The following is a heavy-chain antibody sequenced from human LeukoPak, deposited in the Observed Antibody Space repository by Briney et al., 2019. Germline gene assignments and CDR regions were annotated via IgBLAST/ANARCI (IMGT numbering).Heavy chain of an antibody. CDR1: GFTFSSYS. CDR3: ASGGSYRSPFGY. D-gene: IGHD1-26*01. Sequence: GGSLRLSCAASGFTFSSYSMNWVRQAPGKGLEWVSSISSSSSYIYYADSVKGRFTISRDNAKNSLYLQMNSLRAEDTAVYYCASGGSYRSPFGYWGQGTLVTVSS. J-gene: IGHJ4*02. V-gene: IGHV3-21*01. CDR2: ISSSSSYI.